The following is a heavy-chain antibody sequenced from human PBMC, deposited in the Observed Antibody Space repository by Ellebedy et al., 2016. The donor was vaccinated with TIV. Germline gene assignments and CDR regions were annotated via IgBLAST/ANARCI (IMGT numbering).Heavy chain of an antibody. CDR1: GFIFSNYY. D-gene: IGHD3-16*01. V-gene: IGHV3-69-1*02. J-gene: IGHJ4*02. CDR3: ARNWGPL. CDR2: ITEYWNT. Sequence: GESLKISCEASGFIFSNYYMHWVRQAPGKELEWVARITEYWNTPFYADSVRGRFIISRDNAKNSLYLQKNSLRAEDTAVYYCARNWGPLWGQGTLVTVSS.